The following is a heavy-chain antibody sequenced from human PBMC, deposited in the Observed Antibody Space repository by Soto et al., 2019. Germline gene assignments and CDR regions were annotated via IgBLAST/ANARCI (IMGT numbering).Heavy chain of an antibody. J-gene: IGHJ4*02. CDR1: GYSITAYG. V-gene: IGHV1-18*01. D-gene: IGHD2-8*02. CDR2: INTNNGAT. CDR3: ARYWTGGSNYYSRLFDY. Sequence: QVQLEQSGAELRKPGASVKGSCKASGYSITAYGLSWVRQDPGQGLEWLGWINTNNGATKYAQKFQGRITLTTDTSTSTAYMELRSRRTDDTVLYYCARYWTGGSNYYSRLFDYWCQGTLVTVSS.